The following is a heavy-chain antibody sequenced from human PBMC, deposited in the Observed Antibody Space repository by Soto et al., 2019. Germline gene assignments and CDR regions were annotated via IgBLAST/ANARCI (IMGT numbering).Heavy chain of an antibody. CDR2: INWNGGST. CDR1: GFTFDDYG. CDR3: AREGRSSMARGLYTT. Sequence: PGGSLRLSCAASGFTFDDYGMSWVRQAPGKGLEWVSGINWNGGSTGYADSVKGRFTISRDNAKNSLYLQMNSLRAEDTALYYCAREGRSSMARGLYTTWGQGTLVTVSS. D-gene: IGHD3-10*01. V-gene: IGHV3-20*04. J-gene: IGHJ5*02.